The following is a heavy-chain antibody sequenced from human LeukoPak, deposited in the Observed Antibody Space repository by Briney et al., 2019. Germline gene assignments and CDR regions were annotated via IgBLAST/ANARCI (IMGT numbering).Heavy chain of an antibody. CDR1: GFTFSTYA. D-gene: IGHD3-22*01. Sequence: GSLRLSCAASGFTFSTYAMHWVRQAPGKGLEWIGSIYYSGSTYYNPSLKSRVIISVDTSKNQFSLKLSSVTAADTAVYYCARGPAYSSWLLNWFDPWGQGTLVTVSS. CDR3: ARGPAYSSWLLNWFDP. V-gene: IGHV4-38-2*01. CDR2: IYYSGST. J-gene: IGHJ5*02.